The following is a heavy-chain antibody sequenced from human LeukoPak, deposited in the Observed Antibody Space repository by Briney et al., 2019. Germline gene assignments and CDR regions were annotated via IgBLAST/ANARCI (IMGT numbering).Heavy chain of an antibody. V-gene: IGHV3-30*02. CDR1: GFTFSNSG. D-gene: IGHD4-17*01. CDR3: AKAGRVTTSHIDD. Sequence: GGSLRLSCAASGFTFSNSGVHWVRQAPGKGLEWVAFIRYDGNNQYYGDSVRGRFTISRDNSKNTLYLEMNSLKPEDTAVYYCAKAGRVTTSHIDDWGQGTLVTVSS. J-gene: IGHJ4*02. CDR2: IRYDGNNQ.